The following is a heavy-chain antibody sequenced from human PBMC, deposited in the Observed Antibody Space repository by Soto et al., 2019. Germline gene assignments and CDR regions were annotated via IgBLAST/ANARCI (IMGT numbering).Heavy chain of an antibody. V-gene: IGHV4-39*01. D-gene: IGHD6-13*01. Sequence: QLQLQESGPGLVKPSETLSLTCTVSGGSISSSGYYWGCIRQPPGKGLEWIGSIYYSGNTYYNPSLKSRVTISXATXKXLFSLKLSSVTAADTAVYYCARHVEAATGTGHWFDPWGQGTLVTVSS. J-gene: IGHJ5*02. CDR1: GGSISSSGYY. CDR3: ARHVEAATGTGHWFDP. CDR2: IYYSGNT.